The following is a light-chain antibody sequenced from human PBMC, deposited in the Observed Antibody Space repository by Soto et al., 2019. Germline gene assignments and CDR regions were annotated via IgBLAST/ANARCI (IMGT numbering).Light chain of an antibody. J-gene: IGLJ2*01. Sequence: QSALTQPPSVSGAPGQRVTISCTGSSSNIGAGYDVHWYQQLPGTAPKLLISRNSNRPSGVPDRFSASKSGTSASLVITGLQPEDEADYYCQSYDSSLSGLFGGGTKVTVL. CDR2: RNS. V-gene: IGLV1-40*01. CDR3: QSYDSSLSGL. CDR1: SSNIGAGYD.